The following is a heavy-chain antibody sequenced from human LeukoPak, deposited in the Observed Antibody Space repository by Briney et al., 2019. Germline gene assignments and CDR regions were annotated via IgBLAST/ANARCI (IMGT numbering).Heavy chain of an antibody. J-gene: IGHJ4*02. V-gene: IGHV1-69*06. D-gene: IGHD3-10*01. Sequence: GASVKVSCKASGGTFSNYAISWVRQAPGQGLEWMGGIIPIFGTANYAQKFQGRVTITPDKSTSTAYMELSRLRSEDTAVYYCASTSGSYLYWGQGTLVTVSS. CDR3: ASTSGSYLY. CDR2: IIPIFGTA. CDR1: GGTFSNYA.